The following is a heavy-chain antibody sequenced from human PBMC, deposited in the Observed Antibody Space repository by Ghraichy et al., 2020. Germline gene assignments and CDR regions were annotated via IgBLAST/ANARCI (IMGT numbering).Heavy chain of an antibody. V-gene: IGHV3-30-3*01. Sequence: GESLNISCAASGFTFSSYAMHWVRQAPGKGLEWVAVISYDGSNKYYADSVKGRFTISRDNSKNTLYLQMNSLRAEDTAVYYCARDRESGSYGRYYYFDYWGQGTLVTVSS. CDR3: ARDRESGSYGRYYYFDY. D-gene: IGHD1-26*01. CDR1: GFTFSSYA. J-gene: IGHJ4*02. CDR2: ISYDGSNK.